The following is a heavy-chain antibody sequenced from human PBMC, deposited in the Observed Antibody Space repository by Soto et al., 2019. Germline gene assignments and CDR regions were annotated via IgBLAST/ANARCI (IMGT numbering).Heavy chain of an antibody. CDR2: IHYSGDA. J-gene: IGHJ6*02. CDR1: GGSISSSGNY. Sequence: SETLSLTCTVSGGSISSSGNYWGWVRQPPGKGLEWIGTIHYSGDAYYNPSLKSRVSISVDTSKSQFSLKLNSVTAADTALYYCSRHYCSGGSCYYYGMDVWGQGTTVTVSS. V-gene: IGHV4-39*01. D-gene: IGHD2-15*01. CDR3: SRHYCSGGSCYYYGMDV.